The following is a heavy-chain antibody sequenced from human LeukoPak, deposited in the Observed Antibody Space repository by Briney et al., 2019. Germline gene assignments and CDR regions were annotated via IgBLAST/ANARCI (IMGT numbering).Heavy chain of an antibody. CDR1: GFIFTDYG. J-gene: IGHJ4*02. Sequence: GGSLRLSCVASGFIFTDYGFPWVRQTPGKGLEWVAAIWSDATNMYYGNSVKGRFFIQRDDFQNTVYLEMSSLRAEDTAVYYCAKDAQRGFDYSNSFQYWGQGSLVTVSS. D-gene: IGHD4-11*01. CDR2: IWSDATNM. V-gene: IGHV3-33*06. CDR3: AKDAQRGFDYSNSFQY.